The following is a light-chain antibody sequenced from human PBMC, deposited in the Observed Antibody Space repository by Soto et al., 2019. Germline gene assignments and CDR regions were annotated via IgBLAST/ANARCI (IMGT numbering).Light chain of an antibody. J-gene: IGLJ1*01. CDR3: QSYDSSLSGYV. V-gene: IGLV1-40*01. CDR1: SSKIGAGYD. CDR2: GNS. Sequence: QSVLTQPPPVSGPPGQRVTISCTGSSSKIGAGYDVHWYQQLPGTAPKLLIYGNSNRPSGVPDRFSGSKSGTSASLAITGLQAEDEADYYCQSYDSSLSGYVFGTGTKVTVL.